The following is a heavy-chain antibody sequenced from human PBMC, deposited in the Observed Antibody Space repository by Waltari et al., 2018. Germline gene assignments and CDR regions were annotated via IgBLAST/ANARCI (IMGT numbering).Heavy chain of an antibody. CDR3: ARGPWRLERSFDY. CDR2: INHSGST. D-gene: IGHD1-1*01. CDR1: GGSFSGYY. J-gene: IGHJ4*02. V-gene: IGHV4-34*01. Sequence: QVQLQQWGAGLLKPSETLSLTCAVYGGSFSGYYWSWIRQPPGKGLDWIGEINHSGSTNYNPSLKSRVTISVDTSKNQFSLKLSSVTAADTAVYYCARGPWRLERSFDYWGQGTLVTVSS.